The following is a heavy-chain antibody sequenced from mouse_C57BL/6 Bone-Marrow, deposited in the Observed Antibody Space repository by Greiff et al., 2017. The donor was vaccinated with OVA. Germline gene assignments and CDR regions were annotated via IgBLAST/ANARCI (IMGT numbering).Heavy chain of an antibody. Sequence: VQLQQSGPELVKPGASVKISCKASGYSFTGYYMNWVKQSPEKSLEWIGEINPSTGGTTYNQKFKAKATLTVDKSSSTAYMQLKSLTSEDSAVYYCAREVDSNYLYYAMDYWGQGTSVTVSS. CDR2: INPSTGGT. CDR3: AREVDSNYLYYAMDY. D-gene: IGHD2-5*01. V-gene: IGHV1-42*01. J-gene: IGHJ4*01. CDR1: GYSFTGYY.